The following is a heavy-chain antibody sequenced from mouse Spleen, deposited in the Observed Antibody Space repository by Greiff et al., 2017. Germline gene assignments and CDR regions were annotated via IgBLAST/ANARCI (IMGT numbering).Heavy chain of an antibody. CDR2: IYPRSGNT. D-gene: IGHD2-10*02. Sequence: VKLVESGAELARPGASVKLSCKASGYTFTSYGISWVKQRTGQGLEWIGEIYPRSGNTYYNEKFKGKATLTADKSSSTAYMELRSLTSEDSAVYFCAREYESPGYWGQGTTLTVSS. J-gene: IGHJ2*01. V-gene: IGHV1-81*01. CDR3: AREYESPGY. CDR1: GYTFTSYG.